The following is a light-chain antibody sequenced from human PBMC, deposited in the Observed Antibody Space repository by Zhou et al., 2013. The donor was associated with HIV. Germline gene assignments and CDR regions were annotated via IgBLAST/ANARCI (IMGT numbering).Light chain of an antibody. J-gene: IGKJ1*01. Sequence: IQMTQSPSTLSASVGDRVIITCRASQSVNSWLAWYQQKPGKAPHLLISKSSNLQSGVPSRFSGSGSGTEFTLTISNLQPDDFATYYCLQDSKYPRTFGPGTTVEIK. CDR3: LQDSKYPRT. V-gene: IGKV1-5*03. CDR2: KSS. CDR1: QSVNSW.